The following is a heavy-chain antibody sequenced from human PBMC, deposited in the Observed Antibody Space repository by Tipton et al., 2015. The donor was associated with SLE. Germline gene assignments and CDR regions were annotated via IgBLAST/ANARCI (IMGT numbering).Heavy chain of an antibody. CDR3: ATGGYPDAFDM. Sequence: TLSLTCTVSGGSISSSSYYWGWIRQPPGKGLEWIGSIYYSGSTYYNPSLKSRVTISVDTSKNQFSLKLSSVTAADTAVYYCATGGYPDAFDMWGQGTMVTVSS. D-gene: IGHD2-15*01. V-gene: IGHV4-39*07. CDR2: IYYSGST. CDR1: GGSISSSSYY. J-gene: IGHJ3*02.